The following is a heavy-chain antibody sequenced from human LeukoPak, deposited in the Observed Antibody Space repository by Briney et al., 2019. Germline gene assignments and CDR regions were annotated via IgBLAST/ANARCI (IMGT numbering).Heavy chain of an antibody. V-gene: IGHV4-34*01. D-gene: IGHD2-2*01. CDR2: INHSGST. CDR3: ASRSSTSCYHY. Sequence: SETLSLTCAVYGGSFSGYYWSWIRQPPGKGLEWIGEINHSGSTNYNPSLKSRVTISVGTSKNQFSLKLSSVTAADTAVYYCASRSSTSCYHYWGQGTLVTVSS. J-gene: IGHJ4*02. CDR1: GGSFSGYY.